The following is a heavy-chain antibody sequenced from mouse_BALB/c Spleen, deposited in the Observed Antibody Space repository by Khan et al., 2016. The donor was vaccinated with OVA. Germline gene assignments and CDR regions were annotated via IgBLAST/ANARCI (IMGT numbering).Heavy chain of an antibody. J-gene: IGHJ3*01. Sequence: EVELVESGGGLVKPGGSLKLSCAASGFTFSNYGVSWVRQTPEKRLEWVASISSGDTTYYPDSVQGRFTISRDKARNILYLQMSILRSEDTAMYYGARDYWFAYWGQGTLVTGSA. CDR2: ISSGDTT. CDR3: ARDYWFAY. V-gene: IGHV5-6-5*01. CDR1: GFTFSNYG.